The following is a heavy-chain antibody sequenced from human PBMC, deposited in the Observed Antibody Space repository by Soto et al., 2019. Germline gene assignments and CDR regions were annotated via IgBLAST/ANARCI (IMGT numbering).Heavy chain of an antibody. CDR2: IYYSGST. V-gene: IGHV4-39*01. Sequence: SETLSLTCTVSGGSISSSSYYWGWIRQPPGKGLEWIGSIYYSGSTYYNPSLKSRVTISVDTSKNQFSLKLSSVTAADTAVYYCARHPERYSSASDWFDPWGQGTPVTVSS. CDR1: GGSISSSSYY. J-gene: IGHJ5*02. CDR3: ARHPERYSSASDWFDP. D-gene: IGHD6-25*01.